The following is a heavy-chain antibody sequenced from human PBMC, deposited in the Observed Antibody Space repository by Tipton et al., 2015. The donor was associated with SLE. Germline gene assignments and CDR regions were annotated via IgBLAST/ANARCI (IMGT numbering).Heavy chain of an antibody. CDR3: ARETNYDHDY. J-gene: IGHJ4*02. CDR2: IGWNSGNI. CDR1: GFTFDDYA. V-gene: IGHV3-9*01. D-gene: IGHD3-3*01. Sequence: SLRLSCAASGFTFDDYAMSWVRQTPGKGLEWVSGIGWNSGNIGYADSVKGRFTISRDNVKNSLFLQMNSLRAEDTGVYYCARETNYDHDYWGQGTLVTVSS.